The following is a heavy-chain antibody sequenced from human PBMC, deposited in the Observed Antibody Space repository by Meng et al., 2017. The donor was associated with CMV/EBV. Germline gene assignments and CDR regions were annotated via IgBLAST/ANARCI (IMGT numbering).Heavy chain of an antibody. Sequence: GESLKISCSSSTFTLSNHDMNWVRQAPGKGLEWLSHINRGDSVIAYADSERGRFTISRDIAKNSLYLQMNSLRVEDTALYYCTKDQGISGYSMDVWGQGTTVTVSS. D-gene: IGHD3-3*01. CDR2: INRGDSVI. J-gene: IGHJ6*02. CDR3: TKDQGISGYSMDV. CDR1: TFTLSNHD. V-gene: IGHV3-48*03.